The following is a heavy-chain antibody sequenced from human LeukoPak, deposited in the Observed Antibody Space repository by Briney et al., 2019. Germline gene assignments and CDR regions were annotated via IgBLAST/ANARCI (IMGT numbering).Heavy chain of an antibody. CDR1: GFTFSSYA. V-gene: IGHV3-53*01. CDR3: ARTDETAPAEDFQH. Sequence: GRSLRLSCAASGFTFSSYAMSWVRQAPGKGLEWVSVIYSGGSTYYADSVKGRFTISRDNSKNTLYLQMKSLRAEDTAVYYCARTDETAPAEDFQHWGQGTLVTVSS. D-gene: IGHD2-21*02. CDR2: IYSGGST. J-gene: IGHJ1*01.